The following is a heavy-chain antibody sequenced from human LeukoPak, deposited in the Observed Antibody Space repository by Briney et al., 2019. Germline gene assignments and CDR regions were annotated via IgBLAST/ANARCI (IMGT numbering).Heavy chain of an antibody. CDR1: GYTFTGYY. D-gene: IGHD5-12*01. Sequence: ASVKVSCKASGYTFTGYYMHWVRRAPGQGLEWMGWINPNSGGTNYAQKFQGRVTMTRDTSISTAYMELSRLRSDDTAVYYCARDREDSGYDLEDNYFDYWGQGTLVTVSS. CDR3: ARDREDSGYDLEDNYFDY. V-gene: IGHV1-2*02. J-gene: IGHJ4*02. CDR2: INPNSGGT.